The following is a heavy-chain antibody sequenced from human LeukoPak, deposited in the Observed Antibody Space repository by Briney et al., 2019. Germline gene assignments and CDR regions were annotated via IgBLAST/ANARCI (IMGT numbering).Heavy chain of an antibody. J-gene: IGHJ6*03. V-gene: IGHV4-34*01. D-gene: IGHD3-9*01. CDR3: ARGPRYFDWLLPPYYYYMDV. Sequence: SETLSLTCAVYGGSFSGYYWRWIRQPPGKGLEGIGEINHSGSTNYNPSLKSRVTISVDTSKNQFSLKLSSVTAADTAVYYCARGPRYFDWLLPPYYYYMDVWGKGTTVTVSS. CDR1: GGSFSGYY. CDR2: INHSGST.